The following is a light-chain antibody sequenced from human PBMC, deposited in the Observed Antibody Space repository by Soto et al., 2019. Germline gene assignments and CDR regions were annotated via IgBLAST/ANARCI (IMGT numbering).Light chain of an antibody. J-gene: IGKJ5*01. CDR3: QQRSNWPT. CDR1: QSVSSY. CDR2: DAS. V-gene: IGKV3-11*01. Sequence: DIVLTQSPATLSLSPGERATLSCRASQSVSSYLAWYQQKPGQAPRLLIYDASNRATGIPARFSGSGSGTDVTLTISSLEPEDCAVYYCQQRSNWPTFGQGTRLEIK.